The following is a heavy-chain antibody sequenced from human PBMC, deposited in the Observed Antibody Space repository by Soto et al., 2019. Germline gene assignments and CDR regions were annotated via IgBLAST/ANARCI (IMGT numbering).Heavy chain of an antibody. J-gene: IGHJ6*02. CDR3: ARDQAAGSFFPYYYGMDV. D-gene: IGHD6-13*01. CDR2: ISSSGSTI. Sequence: EVQLVESGGGLVQPGGSLRLSCAASGFTFSTYEMNWVRQAPGKGLEWVSYISSSGSTIYYADSVKGRFTISRDNAKNCLYLQMNSLRAEDTAVYYCARDQAAGSFFPYYYGMDVWGQGTTVTVSS. V-gene: IGHV3-48*03. CDR1: GFTFSTYE.